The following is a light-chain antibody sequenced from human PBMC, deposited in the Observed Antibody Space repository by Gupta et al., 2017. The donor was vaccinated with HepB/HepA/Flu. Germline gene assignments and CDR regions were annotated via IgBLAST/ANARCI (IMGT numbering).Light chain of an antibody. CDR3: QKHNNWPPIT. Sequence: EIVMTQSPATLSVSPGERATLSCRASQSVSSNLAWYQQKPGQAPRLLIYGASTRATGLPARFSGSGWGTEFTLTISSRQSEDFAVYYCQKHNNWPPITFGQGTRLEIK. CDR1: QSVSSN. V-gene: IGKV3-15*01. J-gene: IGKJ5*01. CDR2: GAS.